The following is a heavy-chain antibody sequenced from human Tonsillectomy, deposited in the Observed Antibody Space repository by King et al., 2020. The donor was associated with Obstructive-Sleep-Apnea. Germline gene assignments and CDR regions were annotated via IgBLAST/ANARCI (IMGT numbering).Heavy chain of an antibody. D-gene: IGHD3-10*01. CDR2: INPNSGGT. CDR3: ARDKPLWFGESHHYYYYGMDV. Sequence: VQLVESGAEVKKPGASVKVSCKASGYTFTGYYMHWVRQAPGQGLEWMGWINPNSGGTNYAQKFQGRVTMTRDTSISTAYMELSRLRSDDTAVYYCARDKPLWFGESHHYYYYGMDVWGQGTTVTVSS. J-gene: IGHJ6*02. CDR1: GYTFTGYY. V-gene: IGHV1-2*02.